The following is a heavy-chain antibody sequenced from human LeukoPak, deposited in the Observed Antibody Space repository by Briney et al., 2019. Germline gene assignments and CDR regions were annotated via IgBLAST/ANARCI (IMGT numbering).Heavy chain of an antibody. CDR3: AKDGRLYFVDYLAY. Sequence: GKSLRLSCTASGFTFSDYDMHWVRQAPGKGLEWVAVILYDGFNKYYADSVKGRFTISRDSSTNTLSLQMNSLRPEDTAVYYCAKDGRLYFVDYLAYWGQGSRVTVSS. J-gene: IGHJ4*02. CDR1: GFTFSDYD. D-gene: IGHD2/OR15-2a*01. CDR2: ILYDGFNK. V-gene: IGHV3-30*18.